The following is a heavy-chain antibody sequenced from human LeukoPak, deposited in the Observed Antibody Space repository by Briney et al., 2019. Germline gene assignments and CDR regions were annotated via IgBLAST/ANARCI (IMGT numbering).Heavy chain of an antibody. V-gene: IGHV3-74*01. CDR3: TRDLMDYDVSTGLHHYYMDV. D-gene: IGHD3-9*01. CDR2: INGDGRNI. Sequence: GGSLRLSCVASGFTFSSYWMHWVRQAPRKGLVWVSRINGDGRNINYADSVRGRFTISRDNAENTLYLQMNTLRVEDTAVYYCTRDLMDYDVSTGLHHYYMDVWGQGTTVTVSS. J-gene: IGHJ6*02. CDR1: GFTFSSYW.